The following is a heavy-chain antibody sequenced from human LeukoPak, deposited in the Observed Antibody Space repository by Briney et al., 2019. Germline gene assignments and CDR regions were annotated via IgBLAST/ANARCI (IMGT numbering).Heavy chain of an antibody. J-gene: IGHJ6*03. D-gene: IGHD2-15*01. CDR2: MNPNSGNT. V-gene: IGHV1-8*01. Sequence: AVKVSCKASGYTFTSYDINWVRQATGQGLEWMGWMNPNSGNTGYAQKFQGRVTMTRNTSISTAYMELSSLRSEDTAVYYCARSAPPRYCSGGSCYSGYYYYYYMDVWGKGTTVTVSS. CDR1: GYTFTSYD. CDR3: ARSAPPRYCSGGSCYSGYYYYYYMDV.